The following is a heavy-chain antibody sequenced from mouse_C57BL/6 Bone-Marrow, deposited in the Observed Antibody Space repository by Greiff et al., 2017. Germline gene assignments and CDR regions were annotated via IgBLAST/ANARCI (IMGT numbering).Heavy chain of an antibody. Sequence: EVKLQESGGGLVKPGGSLKLSCAASGFTFSSYAMSWVRQTPEKRLEWVATISDGGSYTYYPDNVKGRFTISRDNAKNNLYLQMSHLKSEDTAMYYCARLGGSSPYYCALDYGGQGTSVTVSS. CDR2: ISDGGSYT. V-gene: IGHV5-4*03. CDR3: ARLGGSSPYYCALDY. J-gene: IGHJ4*01. D-gene: IGHD1-1*01. CDR1: GFTFSSYA.